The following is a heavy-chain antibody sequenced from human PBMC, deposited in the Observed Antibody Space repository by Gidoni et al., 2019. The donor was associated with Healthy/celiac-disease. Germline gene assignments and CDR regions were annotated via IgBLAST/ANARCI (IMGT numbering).Heavy chain of an antibody. CDR2: INPNSGGT. J-gene: IGHJ5*02. D-gene: IGHD3-16*01. Sequence: QVQLVQSGAEVKKPGSSVKVSCKASGYTFTGYYMHWVRPAPGQGLEWMGWINPNSGGTTYAQKFQGRVTMTRDTSISTAYMELSRLRSDDTAVYYCARGAPAPTNWFDPWGQGTLVTVSS. CDR3: ARGAPAPTNWFDP. V-gene: IGHV1-2*02. CDR1: GYTFTGYY.